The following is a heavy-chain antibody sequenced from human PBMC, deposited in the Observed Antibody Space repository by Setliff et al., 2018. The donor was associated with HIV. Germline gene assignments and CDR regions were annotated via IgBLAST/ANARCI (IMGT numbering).Heavy chain of an antibody. J-gene: IGHJ3*01. CDR1: GYTLTDFY. CDR2: VDPDDGET. CDR3: FLGVDAFDF. Sequence: ASVKVSCKASGYTLTDFYIHWVQQVPGKGLEWMGRVDPDDGETIYAEKFQDRVTISADTSTDTAYMELRGLTSEDTAIYYCFLGVDAFDFWGQGTRVTVSS. D-gene: IGHD3-16*01. V-gene: IGHV1-69-2*01.